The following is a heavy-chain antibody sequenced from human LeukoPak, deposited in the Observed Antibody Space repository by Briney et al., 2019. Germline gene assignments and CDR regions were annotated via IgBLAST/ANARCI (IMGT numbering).Heavy chain of an antibody. CDR2: ISYDGSNK. V-gene: IGHV3-30-3*01. CDR3: AKGGRDTSKYYFDY. D-gene: IGHD1-26*01. J-gene: IGHJ4*02. CDR1: GFTFSSYA. Sequence: GGSLRLSCAASGFTFSSYAMHWVRQAPGKGLEWVAVISYDGSNKYYADSVKGRFTISRDNSNNTLYLQMNSLRAEDTAVYYCAKGGRDTSKYYFDYWGQGTQVTVSS.